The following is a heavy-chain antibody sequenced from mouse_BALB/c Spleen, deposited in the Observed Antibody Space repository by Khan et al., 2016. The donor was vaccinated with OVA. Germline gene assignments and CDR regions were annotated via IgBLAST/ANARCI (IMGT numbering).Heavy chain of an antibody. CDR2: INTYTGEP. V-gene: IGHV9-3-1*01. Sequence: QVQLQQPGPELKKPGETVKISCKASGYTFTNYGMNWVKQAPGKGLKWMGWINTYTGEPTYVDDFKGRFAFSLETSASTAYLQINNLKNEDTATYFCASGGYWYFDVWGAGTTVTVSS. D-gene: IGHD1-1*02. CDR3: ASGGYWYFDV. CDR1: GYTFTNYG. J-gene: IGHJ1*01.